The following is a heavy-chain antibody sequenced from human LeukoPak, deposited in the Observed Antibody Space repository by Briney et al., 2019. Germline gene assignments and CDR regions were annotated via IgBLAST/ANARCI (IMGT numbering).Heavy chain of an antibody. D-gene: IGHD1/OR15-1a*01. CDR3: ARGSQTTYYYYYMDV. CDR1: GGSFSGYY. CDR2: INHSGST. J-gene: IGHJ6*03. V-gene: IGHV4-34*01. Sequence: SETLSLTCAVYGGSFSGYYWSWIRQPPGKGLEWIGEINHSGSTNYNPSLKSRVTISVDTSKNQFSLKLSSVPAADTAVYYCARGSQTTYYYYYMDVWGKGTTVTVSS.